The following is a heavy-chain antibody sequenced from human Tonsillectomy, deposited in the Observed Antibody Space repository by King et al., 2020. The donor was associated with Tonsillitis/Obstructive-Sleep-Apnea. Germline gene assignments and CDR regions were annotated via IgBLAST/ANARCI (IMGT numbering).Heavy chain of an antibody. D-gene: IGHD3-22*01. CDR3: ARGPVHDSSGYYYYYGMDV. V-gene: IGHV4-59*01. CDR1: GGSISSYY. CDR2: IYYSGST. Sequence: VQLQESGPGLVKPSETLSLTCTVSGGSISSYYWSWIRQPPGKGLEWIGYIYYSGSTNYNPSLKSRVTISVDTSKNQFSLKLSSVTAADTAVYYCARGPVHDSSGYYYYYGMDVWGQGTTVTVSS. J-gene: IGHJ6*02.